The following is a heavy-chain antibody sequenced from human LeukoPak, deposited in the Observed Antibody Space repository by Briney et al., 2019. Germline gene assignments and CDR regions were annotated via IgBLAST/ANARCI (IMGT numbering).Heavy chain of an antibody. Sequence: TPSETLSLTCAVYGGSFSGYYWSWIRQPPGKGLEWIGEINHSGSTNYNPSLKSRVTISVDTSKNQFSLKLSSVTAADTAVYYCARGAARTRIAAAGFYAFDIWGQGTMLTVSS. CDR3: ARGAARTRIAAAGFYAFDI. CDR2: INHSGST. D-gene: IGHD6-13*01. CDR1: GGSFSGYY. J-gene: IGHJ3*02. V-gene: IGHV4-34*01.